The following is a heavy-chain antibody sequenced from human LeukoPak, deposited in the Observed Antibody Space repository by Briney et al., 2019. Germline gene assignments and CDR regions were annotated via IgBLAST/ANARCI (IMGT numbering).Heavy chain of an antibody. Sequence: ASVKVSCKASGYTFTGYYIHWVRQAPGQGLEWMGIINPSGGSTSYAQNFQGRVTMTRDMSTSTVYMELSSLRSEDTAVYYCARGYSSPRSRFDPWGQGTLVTVSS. CDR1: GYTFTGYY. V-gene: IGHV1-46*01. CDR2: INPSGGST. CDR3: ARGYSSPRSRFDP. J-gene: IGHJ5*02. D-gene: IGHD6-19*01.